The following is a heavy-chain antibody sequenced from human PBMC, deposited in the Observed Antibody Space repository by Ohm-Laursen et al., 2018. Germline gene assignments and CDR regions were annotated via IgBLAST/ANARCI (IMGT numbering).Heavy chain of an antibody. V-gene: IGHV1-2*02. CDR2: MNPNSGNT. CDR3: ARAKMIPVGLDY. CDR1: GYSFTGYY. D-gene: IGHD3-16*01. Sequence: ASVKVSCKASGYSFTGYYMHWVRQAPGQGPEWMGWMNPNSGNTGYAQKFRDRVTMTGDTSISTAYMELSRLRSDDTAVYYCARAKMIPVGLDYWGQGTLVTVSS. J-gene: IGHJ4*02.